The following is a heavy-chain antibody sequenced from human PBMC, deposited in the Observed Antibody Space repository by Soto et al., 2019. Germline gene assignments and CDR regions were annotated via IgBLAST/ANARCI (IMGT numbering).Heavy chain of an antibody. J-gene: IGHJ5*02. CDR2: VYFSGNT. CDR1: DGFLSSYY. Sequence: SLTCTVSDGFLSSYYWTWIRQSPGKGLEWIGYVYFSGNTNYNPSLKSRVTISIDTSKNQFSLRLASVTAADTAFYYCGSVRPSGYVLSWGQGTLVTVSS. CDR3: GSVRPSGYVLS. D-gene: IGHD6-25*01. V-gene: IGHV4-59*01.